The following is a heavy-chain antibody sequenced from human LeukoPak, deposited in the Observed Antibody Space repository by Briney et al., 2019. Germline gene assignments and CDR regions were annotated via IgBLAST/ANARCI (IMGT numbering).Heavy chain of an antibody. Sequence: MPSETLSLTCTVSTGSISSNNYYWGWIRQPPGKGLEWIGSIYYTGSTFYNPSLKSRVTMSLDALKNQFTLKVTSVTATDTAVYYCARFMSYDVLTENFYKYYMDVWGKGTTVTVSS. CDR3: ARFMSYDVLTENFYKYYMDV. CDR1: TGSISSNNYY. V-gene: IGHV4-39*01. J-gene: IGHJ6*03. D-gene: IGHD3-9*01. CDR2: IYYTGST.